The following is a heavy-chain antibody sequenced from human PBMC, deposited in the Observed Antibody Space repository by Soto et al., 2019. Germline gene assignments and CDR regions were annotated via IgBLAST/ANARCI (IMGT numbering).Heavy chain of an antibody. V-gene: IGHV1-69*13. CDR2: IIPIFGTA. CDR3: AREYCGGDCLDYYYYGMDV. D-gene: IGHD2-21*02. Sequence: SVKVSCKASGGTFSSYAISWVRQAPGQGLEWMGGIIPIFGTANYAQKFQGTVTITADESTSTAYMELSSLRSEDTAVYYCAREYCGGDCLDYYYYGMDVWGQGTTVTVSS. CDR1: GGTFSSYA. J-gene: IGHJ6*02.